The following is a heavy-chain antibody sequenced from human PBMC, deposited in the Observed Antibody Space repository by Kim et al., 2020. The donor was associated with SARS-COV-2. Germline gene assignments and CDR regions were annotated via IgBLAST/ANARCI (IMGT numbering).Heavy chain of an antibody. V-gene: IGHV4-34*01. CDR2: VNYSGST. CDR1: GGSFSGYF. J-gene: IGHJ4*02. CDR3: ARAGEVPSMFYFDY. D-gene: IGHD3-10*02. Sequence: SETLSLTCAVSGGSFSGYFWTWIRQSPGKGLEWIGDVNYSGSTNYNPSLKSRITTSVDTVRKRISLTLTSVTPADTAVYYCARAGEVPSMFYFDYWDQGVLVTVSS.